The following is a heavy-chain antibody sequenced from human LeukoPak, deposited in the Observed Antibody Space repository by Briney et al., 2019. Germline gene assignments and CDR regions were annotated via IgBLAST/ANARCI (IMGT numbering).Heavy chain of an antibody. CDR3: ARHRVVAATTYYYYMDV. CDR2: IYPGDSDT. D-gene: IGHD2-15*01. V-gene: IGHV5-51*01. J-gene: IGHJ6*03. Sequence: GESLKISCKGSGYSFTSYWIGWVRQMPGKGLEWMGIIYPGDSDTGYSPSFQGQVTISADKSISTAYLQWSSLKASDTAMYYCARHRVVAATTYYYYMDVWGKGTTVTVSS. CDR1: GYSFTSYW.